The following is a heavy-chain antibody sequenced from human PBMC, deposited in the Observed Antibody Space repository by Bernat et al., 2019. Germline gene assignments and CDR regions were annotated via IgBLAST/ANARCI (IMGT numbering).Heavy chain of an antibody. CDR3: AKEPSIAVAGTTYDY. Sequence: VQLVESGGGVVQPGRSLRLSCAASGFTFSSYGMSWVRQAPGKGLEWVSAISGSGGNTYYADSVKGRFTISRDNSKNTLYLQMNSLRAEDTAVYYCAKEPSIAVAGTTYDYWGQGTLVTVSS. D-gene: IGHD6-19*01. J-gene: IGHJ4*02. CDR1: GFTFSSYG. V-gene: IGHV3-23*04. CDR2: ISGSGGNT.